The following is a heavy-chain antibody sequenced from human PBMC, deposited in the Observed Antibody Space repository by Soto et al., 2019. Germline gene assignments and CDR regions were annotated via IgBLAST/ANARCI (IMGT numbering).Heavy chain of an antibody. J-gene: IGHJ5*02. CDR1: GFTFSSYS. CDR2: ISSSSSYI. D-gene: IGHD3-22*01. CDR3: ARDHYYDSSGYPNWFDP. V-gene: IGHV3-21*01. Sequence: GGSLRLSCAASGFTFSSYSMNWVRQAPGKGLEWVSSISSSSSYIYYADSVKGRFTISRDNAKNSLYLQMNSLRAEDTAVYYCARDHYYDSSGYPNWFDPWGQGTLVTVS.